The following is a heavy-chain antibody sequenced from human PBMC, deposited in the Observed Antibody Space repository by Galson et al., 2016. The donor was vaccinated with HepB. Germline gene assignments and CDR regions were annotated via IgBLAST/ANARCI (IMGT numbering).Heavy chain of an antibody. CDR1: GGTFSTNS. CDR2: IIPISGTP. D-gene: IGHD3-16*01. Sequence: SVKVSCKASGGTFSTNSISRVRQAPGQGLEWVGGIIPISGTPKYAQKFQDRVAIIADESTSTAHMELSSLRSEDTAMYYCARYSTWGYFEYWSQGTLVTVSS. CDR3: ARYSTWGYFEY. V-gene: IGHV1-69*13. J-gene: IGHJ4*02.